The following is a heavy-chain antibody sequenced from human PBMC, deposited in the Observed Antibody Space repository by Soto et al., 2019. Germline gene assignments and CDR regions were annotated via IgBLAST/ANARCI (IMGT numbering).Heavy chain of an antibody. Sequence: QVQLVQSGAEVKKPGASVKVSCKTSDYTFSSYGIIWLRQAPGQGLEWMGWISAYNGNTDYAQKFQGRVTMTRDTSTTTAYMELRSLTSDDTAIYFCAREGAVPTAIRPSYYFDYWGQGTLVTVSS. J-gene: IGHJ4*02. CDR3: AREGAVPTAIRPSYYFDY. V-gene: IGHV1-18*01. D-gene: IGHD2-2*01. CDR2: ISAYNGNT. CDR1: DYTFSSYG.